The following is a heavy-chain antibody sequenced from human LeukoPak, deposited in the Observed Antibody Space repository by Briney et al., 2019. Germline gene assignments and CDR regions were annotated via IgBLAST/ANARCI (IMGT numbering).Heavy chain of an antibody. CDR1: GGSISSYC. Sequence: SEALALTRTVSGGSISSYCWSWIRQPPGKGLEWSGYNYYSGSTYYNSSLRRRVTTSVDTSKNQFSLKLSSVTASDTAVYYCARQYFYDSPFDSWGQGTLVTVSS. J-gene: IGHJ4*02. CDR2: NYYSGST. D-gene: IGHD3-22*01. CDR3: ARQYFYDSPFDS. V-gene: IGHV4-59*08.